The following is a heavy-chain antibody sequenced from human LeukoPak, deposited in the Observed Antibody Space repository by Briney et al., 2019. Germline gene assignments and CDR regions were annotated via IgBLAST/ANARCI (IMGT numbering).Heavy chain of an antibody. CDR3: ARYSVSYSSSWHYYFDY. Sequence: ASVTVSFKASGYRFTSYGISWVRQAPGQGLEWMGWISTYNGNTNYAQKFQDRVTMTTDTSTSTAYMELRSLRSDDTAVYYCARYSVSYSSSWHYYFDYWGQGTLVTVSS. D-gene: IGHD6-13*01. V-gene: IGHV1-18*01. CDR2: ISTYNGNT. CDR1: GYRFTSYG. J-gene: IGHJ4*02.